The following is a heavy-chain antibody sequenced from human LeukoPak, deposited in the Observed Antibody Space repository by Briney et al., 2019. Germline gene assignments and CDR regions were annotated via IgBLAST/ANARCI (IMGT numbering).Heavy chain of an antibody. CDR3: ARAGTMIVAPFDY. V-gene: IGHV4-59*01. CDR1: GGSISSYY. D-gene: IGHD3-22*01. Sequence: SETLSLTCTVSGGSISSYYWSWIRQAPGKGLEWIGYIYYSGSTNYNPSLKSRVTISVDTSKNQFSLKLSSVTAADTAVYYCARAGTMIVAPFDYWGQGTLVTVSS. CDR2: IYYSGST. J-gene: IGHJ4*02.